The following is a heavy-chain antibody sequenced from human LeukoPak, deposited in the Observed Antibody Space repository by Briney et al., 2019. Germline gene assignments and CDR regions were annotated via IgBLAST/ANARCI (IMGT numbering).Heavy chain of an antibody. J-gene: IGHJ5*02. Sequence: GGSLRLSCAASGFTFSSYEMNWVRQAPGKGLEWVANIKQDGSEKYYVDSVKGRFTISRDNAKNSLYLQMNSLRAEDTAVYYCARGPAPVLPAAIGFDPWGQGTLVTVSS. CDR3: ARGPAPVLPAAIGFDP. CDR2: IKQDGSEK. D-gene: IGHD2-2*01. CDR1: GFTFSSYE. V-gene: IGHV3-7*01.